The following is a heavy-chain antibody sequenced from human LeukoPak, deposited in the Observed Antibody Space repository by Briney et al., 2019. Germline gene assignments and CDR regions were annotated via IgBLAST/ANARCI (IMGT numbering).Heavy chain of an antibody. D-gene: IGHD4-17*01. V-gene: IGHV4-4*07. J-gene: IGHJ5*02. CDR3: ARDRSNYGDYVFSWFDP. CDR1: GGSISSYY. Sequence: ASETLSLTCTVSGGSISSYYWSWIRQPAGKGLEWIGRIYTSGSTNYNPSLKSRVTMSVDTSKNQFSLKLSSVTAADTAVYYCARDRSNYGDYVFSWFDPWGQGTLVTVSS. CDR2: IYTSGST.